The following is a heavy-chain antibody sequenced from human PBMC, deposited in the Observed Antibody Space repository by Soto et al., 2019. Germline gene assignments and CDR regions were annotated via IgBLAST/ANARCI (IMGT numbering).Heavy chain of an antibody. V-gene: IGHV3-48*02. CDR1: GFTFSSYS. J-gene: IGHJ5*02. Sequence: EVQLVESGGGLVQPGGSLRLSCAASGFTFSSYSMNWVRQAPGKGLEWVSYISSSRSTIYYADSVKGRFTISRDNAKTSLYLHMNSLRDEDTAVYYCARDPRIWFGDLFSRANWFDPWGQGTLVTVSS. CDR3: ARDPRIWFGDLFSRANWFDP. CDR2: ISSSRSTI. D-gene: IGHD3-10*01.